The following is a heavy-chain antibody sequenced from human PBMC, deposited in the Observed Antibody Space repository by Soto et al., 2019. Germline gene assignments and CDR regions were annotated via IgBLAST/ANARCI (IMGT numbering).Heavy chain of an antibody. Sequence: GGSLRLSCAASGFTFSSYDMHWVRQAPGKGLDWVAVIWYDGSNKDYADSVKGRFTISRDNSKNTLYLQMNSLRGEDMAVYYCARGYGVKSGTFDFWGQGTMVTVSS. CDR3: ARGYGVKSGTFDF. V-gene: IGHV3-33*01. CDR2: IWYDGSNK. CDR1: GFTFSSYD. J-gene: IGHJ3*01. D-gene: IGHD4-17*01.